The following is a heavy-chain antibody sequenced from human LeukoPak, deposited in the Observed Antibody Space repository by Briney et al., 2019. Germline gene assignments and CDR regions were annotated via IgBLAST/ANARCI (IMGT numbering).Heavy chain of an antibody. Sequence: GGSLRLSCAASGFTFSSYAMSWVRQAPGKRLEWVSVISGGGGSTYYADSMKGRFTISRDTSKNTLHLQMSSLRAEDTAVYYCARDLSESHFWGQGTLVTVSS. CDR3: ARDLSESHF. J-gene: IGHJ4*02. D-gene: IGHD3-3*01. CDR2: ISGGGGST. V-gene: IGHV3-23*01. CDR1: GFTFSSYA.